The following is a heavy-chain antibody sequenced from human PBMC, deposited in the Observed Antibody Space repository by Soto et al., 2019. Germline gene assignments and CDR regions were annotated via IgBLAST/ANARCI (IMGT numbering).Heavy chain of an antibody. J-gene: IGHJ3*02. V-gene: IGHV1-8*01. CDR2: MNPNSGNT. Sequence: ASVKVSCKASGYTFTSYDINWVRQATGQGLEWMGWMNPNSGNTGYAQKFQGRVTMTRNTSISTAYMELSSLRSEDTAVCYCARTYYDFWSGYSSDGAFDIWGQGTMVTVSS. CDR1: GYTFTSYD. D-gene: IGHD3-3*01. CDR3: ARTYYDFWSGYSSDGAFDI.